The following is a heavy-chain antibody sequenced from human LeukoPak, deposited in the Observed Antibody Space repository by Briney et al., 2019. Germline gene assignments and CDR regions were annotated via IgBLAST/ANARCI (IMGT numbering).Heavy chain of an antibody. CDR3: ARDYDFWSGYYTSRDYYYYMDV. Sequence: SVKVSCKASGGTFSSYAISWVRQAPGQGLEWMGGIIPIFGKANYAQKFQGRVTITADESTSTAYMELSSLRSEDTAVYYCARDYDFWSGYYTSRDYYYYMDVSGKGTTVTVSS. V-gene: IGHV1-69*13. CDR2: IIPIFGKA. D-gene: IGHD3-3*01. J-gene: IGHJ6*03. CDR1: GGTFSSYA.